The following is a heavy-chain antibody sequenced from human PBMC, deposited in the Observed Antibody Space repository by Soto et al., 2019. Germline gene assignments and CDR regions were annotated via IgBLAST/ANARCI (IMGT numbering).Heavy chain of an antibody. CDR3: ARDPFQEFGY. Sequence: GGSLRLSCAASGFSVSNNYMSWVRQAPGKGLEWVSVIYSNGRTYYADSVKGRFTISRDSSENTLYLQINSLKVEDTAVYYCARDPFQEFGYWGQGTLVTVSS. V-gene: IGHV3-66*01. CDR2: IYSNGRT. J-gene: IGHJ4*02. CDR1: GFSVSNNY.